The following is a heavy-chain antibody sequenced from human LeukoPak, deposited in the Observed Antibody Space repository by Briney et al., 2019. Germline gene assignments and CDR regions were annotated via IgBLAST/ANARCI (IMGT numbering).Heavy chain of an antibody. CDR3: ARDGGQIGRFTHFDY. V-gene: IGHV4-34*01. CDR2: INHSGST. D-gene: IGHD3-16*01. J-gene: IGHJ4*02. Sequence: SETLSLTCAVYGGSFSGYYWSWIRQPPGKGLEWIGEINHSGSTNYNPSLRSRLTISLDTSKNQVSLKLSSVTAADTAVYYCARDGGQIGRFTHFDYWGQGIQVTVSS. CDR1: GGSFSGYY.